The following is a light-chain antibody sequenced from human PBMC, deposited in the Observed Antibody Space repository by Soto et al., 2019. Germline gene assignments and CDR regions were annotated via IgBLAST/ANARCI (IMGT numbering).Light chain of an antibody. CDR2: DAS. CDR3: QQYENLPT. Sequence: IRITHSPSSLSASVADRATTTCQASQNINNYLNWYQQKPGRAPKLLIYDASNLEAGVPSRFRGSGSGTDFTFTISRLQPEDIATYYCQQYENLPTFGQGTRLE. CDR1: QNINNY. J-gene: IGKJ5*01. V-gene: IGKV1-33*01.